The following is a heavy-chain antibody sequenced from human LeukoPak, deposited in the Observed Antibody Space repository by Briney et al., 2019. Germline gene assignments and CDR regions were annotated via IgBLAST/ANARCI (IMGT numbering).Heavy chain of an antibody. CDR2: IYYSGST. Sequence: SETLSLTCTVSGGSISSYYWSWIRQPPGKGQEWIGYIYYSGSTNYNPSLKSRVTISVDTSKNQFSLKLSSVTAADTAVYYCARRMATSSAFDIWGQGTMVTVSS. CDR1: GGSISSYY. J-gene: IGHJ3*02. V-gene: IGHV4-59*08. CDR3: ARRMATSSAFDI. D-gene: IGHD5-24*01.